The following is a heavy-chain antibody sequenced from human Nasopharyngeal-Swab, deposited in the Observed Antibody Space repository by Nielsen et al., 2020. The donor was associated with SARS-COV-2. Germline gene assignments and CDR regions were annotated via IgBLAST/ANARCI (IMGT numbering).Heavy chain of an antibody. J-gene: IGHJ6*02. D-gene: IGHD6-13*01. CDR1: GYTFTGYF. CDR3: ARDRRPRYQAGEQLSDYGMDV. Sequence: ASVKVSCKASGYTFTGYFMHWVRQAPGQGLEWMGRINPNSGATNYAQKFQGRVTMTRDTSISTAYMELSRLSSDDTAVYYCARDRRPRYQAGEQLSDYGMDVWGQGTTVTVSS. CDR2: INPNSGAT. V-gene: IGHV1-2*06.